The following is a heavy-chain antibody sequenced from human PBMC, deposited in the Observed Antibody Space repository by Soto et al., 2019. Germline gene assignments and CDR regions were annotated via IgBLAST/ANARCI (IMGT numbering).Heavy chain of an antibody. D-gene: IGHD3-22*01. CDR2: IYSGGST. Sequence: GGSLRLSCAASGFTVSSNYMSWVRQAPGKGLEWVSVIYSGGSTYYADSVKGRFTISRDNSKNTLYLQMNSLRAEDTAVYYGAREPNYYDSSGYYDAFDIWGQGTMVTVSS. CDR3: AREPNYYDSSGYYDAFDI. J-gene: IGHJ3*02. V-gene: IGHV3-53*01. CDR1: GFTVSSNY.